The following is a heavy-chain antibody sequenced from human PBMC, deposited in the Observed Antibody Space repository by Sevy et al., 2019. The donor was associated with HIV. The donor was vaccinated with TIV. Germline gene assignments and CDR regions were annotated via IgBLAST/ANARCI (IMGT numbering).Heavy chain of an antibody. J-gene: IGHJ4*02. CDR2: ISSRGSYI. V-gene: IGHV3-21*06. CDR3: ARAPSYYDTSGYYFDY. CDR1: GFTFSYYT. Sequence: GGSLRLSCAASGFTFSYYTMNWVRQTPGKGLEWVSSISSRGSYIYYADSVNGRFTISRDNVKNSLYLQMNSLRAEDTAVYYCARAPSYYDTSGYYFDYWGQGTLVTVSS. D-gene: IGHD3-22*01.